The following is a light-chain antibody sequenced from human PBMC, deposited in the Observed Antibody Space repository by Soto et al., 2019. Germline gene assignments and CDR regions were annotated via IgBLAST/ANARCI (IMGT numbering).Light chain of an antibody. Sequence: EIVLTQSPGTLSLSPGERATLSCRASQSVSSSYLAWYQQKPGQAPRLLIYGASSRATGIPDRFSGSGSGTDFTLTISRLEPEEFAVYYCQQYGSSPTITFGQGTRLEIK. V-gene: IGKV3-20*01. CDR1: QSVSSSY. J-gene: IGKJ5*01. CDR3: QQYGSSPTIT. CDR2: GAS.